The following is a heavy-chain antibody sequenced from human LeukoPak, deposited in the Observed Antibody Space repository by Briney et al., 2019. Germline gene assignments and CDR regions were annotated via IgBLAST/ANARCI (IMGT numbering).Heavy chain of an antibody. Sequence: PSETLSLTCTVSGGSISTYYWNWIRQPAGKELEWIGRIYTSGSTNYNPSLKSRVTMSVDTSKNQFSLKLSSVTAADTAVYYCARVDYYDSSGSIDYWGQGTLVTVSS. CDR2: IYTSGST. CDR3: ARVDYYDSSGSIDY. CDR1: GGSISTYY. D-gene: IGHD3-22*01. J-gene: IGHJ4*02. V-gene: IGHV4-4*07.